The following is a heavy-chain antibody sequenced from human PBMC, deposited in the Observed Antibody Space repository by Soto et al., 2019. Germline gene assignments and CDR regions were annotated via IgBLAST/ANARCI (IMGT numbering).Heavy chain of an antibody. CDR1: GGSFSGYY. Sequence: SETLSLTCAVYGGSFSGYYWSWIRQPPGKGLEWIGEINHSGSTNYNPSLKSRVTISVDTSKNQFSLKLSSVTAADTAVYYCASRSLAALLGYFDYWGQGTLVTVSS. V-gene: IGHV4-34*01. D-gene: IGHD6-13*01. CDR2: INHSGST. J-gene: IGHJ4*02. CDR3: ASRSLAALLGYFDY.